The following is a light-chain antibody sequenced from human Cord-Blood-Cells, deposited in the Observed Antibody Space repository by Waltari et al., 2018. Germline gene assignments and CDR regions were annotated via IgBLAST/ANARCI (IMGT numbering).Light chain of an antibody. CDR2: GAS. Sequence: ELVLTQSPGTLSLSPGERATLSCRASQSVSSGYLAWYQQKPGQAPRLLIYGASSRATGIPDRFSGSGSGTDFTLTISRLEPEDFAVYYRQQYGSSITFGQGTRLKIK. CDR1: QSVSSGY. J-gene: IGKJ5*01. V-gene: IGKV3-20*01. CDR3: QQYGSSIT.